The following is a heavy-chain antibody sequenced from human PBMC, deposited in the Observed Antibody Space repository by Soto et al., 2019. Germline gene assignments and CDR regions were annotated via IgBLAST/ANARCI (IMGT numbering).Heavy chain of an antibody. J-gene: IGHJ6*02. Sequence: PGGALRLSCAGSGFTLSSCAMGWVRPAPGKGLEWVSDIIDSGGSTYYADSVKGRFTISRDNSKSTLYLQMNSLRAEDTALYYCAKGRSYYYYYGVDVWGQGTTVTVSS. CDR1: GFTLSSCA. CDR2: IIDSGGST. CDR3: AKGRSYYYYYGVDV. V-gene: IGHV3-23*01.